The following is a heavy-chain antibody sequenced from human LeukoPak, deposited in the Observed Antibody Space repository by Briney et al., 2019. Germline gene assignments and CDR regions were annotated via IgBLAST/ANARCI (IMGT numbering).Heavy chain of an antibody. J-gene: IGHJ3*02. Sequence: SVMVSCKASGGTFSSYAISGVRHAPGQGLQWMGGIIPIFGTANYAQKFQGRVTITADESTSTAYMELSSLRPEDTAVYYCARDRTVTDAFDIWGQGTMVTVSS. V-gene: IGHV1-69*01. CDR3: ARDRTVTDAFDI. CDR1: GGTFSSYA. D-gene: IGHD4-11*01. CDR2: IIPIFGTA.